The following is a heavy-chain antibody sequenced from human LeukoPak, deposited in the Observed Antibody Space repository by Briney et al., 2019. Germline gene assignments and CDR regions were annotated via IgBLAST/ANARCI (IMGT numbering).Heavy chain of an antibody. Sequence: GASVKVSCKASGGTFSSYAISWVRQAPGQGLEWMGGIIPIFGTANYAQKFQGRVTTTADESTSTAYMELSSLRSEDTAVYYCARVRLHYYGSGSYYLFDYWGQGTLVTVSS. CDR3: ARVRLHYYGSGSYYLFDY. V-gene: IGHV1-69*01. CDR2: IIPIFGTA. J-gene: IGHJ4*02. D-gene: IGHD3-10*01. CDR1: GGTFSSYA.